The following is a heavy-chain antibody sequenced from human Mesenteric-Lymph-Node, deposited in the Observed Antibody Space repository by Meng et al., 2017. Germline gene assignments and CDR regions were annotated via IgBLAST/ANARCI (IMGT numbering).Heavy chain of an antibody. J-gene: IGHJ4*02. CDR3: AKEQRDYYDSSGYYFL. CDR1: GFTFSSYA. Sequence: GASLKISCAASGFTFSSYAMSWVRQAPGKGLEWVSAISGSGGSTYYADSVKGRFTISRDNSKNTLYLQMNSLRAEDTAVYYCAKEQRDYYDSSGYYFLWGQGTLVTVAS. D-gene: IGHD3-22*01. CDR2: ISGSGGST. V-gene: IGHV3-23*01.